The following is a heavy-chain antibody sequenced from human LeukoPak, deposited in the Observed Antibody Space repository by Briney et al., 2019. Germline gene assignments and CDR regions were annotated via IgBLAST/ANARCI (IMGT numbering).Heavy chain of an antibody. J-gene: IGHJ4*02. V-gene: IGHV3-66*02. CDR2: IYSGGST. D-gene: IGHD5-24*01. CDR1: GLTISSNY. CDR3: AKDLGRWLQPRGPLDY. Sequence: GGSLRLSCAASGLTISSNYMNWVRQAPGKGLEWVSVIYSGGSTYYADSVKGRFTISRDNSKNTLYLQMNSLRAEDTAVYYCAKDLGRWLQPRGPLDYWGQGTLVTVSS.